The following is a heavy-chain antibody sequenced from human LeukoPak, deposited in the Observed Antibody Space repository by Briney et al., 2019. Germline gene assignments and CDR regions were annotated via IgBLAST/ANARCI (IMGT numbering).Heavy chain of an antibody. D-gene: IGHD6-13*01. CDR1: GYTFTSYG. J-gene: IGHJ6*02. CDR3: ARAGRGAAAAVYYYYYGMDV. Sequence: AASVKVSCKASGYTFTSYGISWVRQAPGQGLEWMGWISAYNGNTNYAQKLQGRVTMTTDTSTSTAYMELRSLRSDDAAVYYCARAGRGAAAAVYYYYYGMDVWGQGTTVTVSS. CDR2: ISAYNGNT. V-gene: IGHV1-18*01.